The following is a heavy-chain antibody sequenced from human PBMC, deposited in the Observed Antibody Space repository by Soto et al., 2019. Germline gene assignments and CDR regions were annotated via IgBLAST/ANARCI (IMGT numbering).Heavy chain of an antibody. J-gene: IGHJ5*02. CDR2: IIPIFGTA. CDR1: GGTFSSYA. CDR3: ARDLRGYTGFDP. Sequence: SVKVSCKASGGTFSSYAISWVRQAPGQGLEWMGGIIPIFGTANYAQKFQGRVTITADKSTSTAYMELSSLRSEDTAVYYCARDLRGYTGFDPWGQGTLVTVSS. D-gene: IGHD6-13*01. V-gene: IGHV1-69*06.